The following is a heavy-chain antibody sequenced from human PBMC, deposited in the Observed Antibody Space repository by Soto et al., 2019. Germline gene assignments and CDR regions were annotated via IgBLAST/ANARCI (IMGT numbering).Heavy chain of an antibody. Sequence: QVQLQESGPGLVKPSETLSLTCTVSGGSVSSGSYYWSWIRQPPGKGLEWIGYIYYSGSTNYNPSLKSRVTISVATSKNQFSLKLSSVTAADTAVDYCASYDVLAAYYYWGQGTLVTVSS. V-gene: IGHV4-61*01. J-gene: IGHJ4*02. CDR2: IYYSGST. CDR1: GGSVSSGSYY. D-gene: IGHD3-9*01. CDR3: ASYDVLAAYYY.